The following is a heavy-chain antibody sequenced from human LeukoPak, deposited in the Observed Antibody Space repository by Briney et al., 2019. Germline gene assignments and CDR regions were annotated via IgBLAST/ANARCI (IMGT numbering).Heavy chain of an antibody. CDR2: IYYSGST. V-gene: IGHV4-61*01. CDR3: AREVAGRFDY. J-gene: IGHJ4*02. Sequence: PSETLSLTCTVSGGSFSSGSYYWSWIRQPPGKGLEWIGYIYYSGSTNYNPSLKSRVTISVDTSKNQFSLKLSSVTAADTAVYYYAREVAGRFDYWGQGTLVTVSS. CDR1: GGSFSSGSYY. D-gene: IGHD6-19*01.